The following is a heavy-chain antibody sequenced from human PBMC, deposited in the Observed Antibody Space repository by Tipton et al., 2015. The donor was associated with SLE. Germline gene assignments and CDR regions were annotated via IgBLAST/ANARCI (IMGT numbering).Heavy chain of an antibody. CDR1: GFTFTSYA. CDR3: ATCIAVAGSGNY. CDR2: IYSGGST. D-gene: IGHD6-19*01. Sequence: SLRLSCAASGFTFTSYAMTWVRQAPGKGLEWVSVIYSGGSTYYADSAKGRFTISRDNFNNTLYLQMNNLKAEDTALYYCATCIAVAGSGNYWGQGTLVTVSS. J-gene: IGHJ4*02. V-gene: IGHV3-23*03.